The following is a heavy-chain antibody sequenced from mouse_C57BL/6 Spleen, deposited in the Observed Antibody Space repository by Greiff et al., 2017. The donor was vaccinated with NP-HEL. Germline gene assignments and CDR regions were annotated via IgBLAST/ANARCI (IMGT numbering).Heavy chain of an antibody. CDR1: GFTFSDYG. Sequence: EVQVVESGGGLVKPGGSLKLSCAASGFTFSDYGMHWVRQAPEKGLEWVAYISNGSSTIYYADTVKGRFTISRDNAKNTMFLQMTSLRSEDTAMYDCAKGSTTVVARYFEGWGTGTTVTVSS. D-gene: IGHD1-1*01. CDR3: AKGSTTVVARYFEG. CDR2: ISNGSSTI. V-gene: IGHV5-17*01. J-gene: IGHJ1*03.